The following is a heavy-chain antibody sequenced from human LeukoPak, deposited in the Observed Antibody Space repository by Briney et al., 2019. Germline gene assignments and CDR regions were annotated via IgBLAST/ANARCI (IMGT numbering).Heavy chain of an antibody. CDR2: IHSSGSP. Sequence: PYETLPLTCTVPLDSTTSIFWSWVRQPPGKGLEWIGEIHSSGSPHSIPCLVTLVVISIDRSRNQIVLELSSVTAADTAVYYCAREILGCFNPGAYWDRALLVTVSS. CDR3: AREILGCFNPGAY. J-gene: IGHJ4*01. CDR1: LDSTTSIF. V-gene: IGHV4-59*12. D-gene: IGHD1-14*01.